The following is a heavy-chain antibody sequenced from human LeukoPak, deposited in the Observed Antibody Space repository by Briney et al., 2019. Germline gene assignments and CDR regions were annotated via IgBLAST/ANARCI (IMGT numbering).Heavy chain of an antibody. Sequence: ASVKVSCKASGYTFTGYYMHWVRQAPGQGLEWMGWINPNSGGTNYAQKFQGRVTMTRDTSISTAYMELSSLRSEDTAVYYCATADPHYYDSSGYQPFDYWGQGTLVTVSS. J-gene: IGHJ4*02. CDR2: INPNSGGT. V-gene: IGHV1-2*02. D-gene: IGHD3-22*01. CDR1: GYTFTGYY. CDR3: ATADPHYYDSSGYQPFDY.